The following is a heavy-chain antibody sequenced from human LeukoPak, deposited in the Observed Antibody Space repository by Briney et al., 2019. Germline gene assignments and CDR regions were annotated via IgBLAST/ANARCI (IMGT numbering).Heavy chain of an antibody. Sequence: GGSLRLSCAASGFTFSSYAMHWVRQAPGKGLEYVSAISSNGGSTYYANSVKGRFTISRDNSKNTLYLQMGSLRAEDMAVYYCARGGSGTIRFDYWGQGTLATVSS. J-gene: IGHJ4*02. CDR2: ISSNGGST. D-gene: IGHD3-16*01. CDR3: ARGGSGTIRFDY. CDR1: GFTFSSYA. V-gene: IGHV3-64*01.